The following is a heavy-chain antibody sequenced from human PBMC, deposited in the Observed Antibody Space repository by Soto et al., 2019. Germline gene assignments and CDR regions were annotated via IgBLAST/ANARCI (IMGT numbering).Heavy chain of an antibody. CDR2: ITPYNGNV. V-gene: IGHV1-45*02. CDR3: ARSATSGDQHFIDS. CDR1: GWIFTFKY. D-gene: IGHD7-27*01. Sequence: QMQLLQSGAGVKKTGSSVKISCKTSGWIFTFKYLHWVRQAPGQGLEWLGWITPYNGNVKYAQHFQDRISLTRDNSLTPLFLELRNLRSEDTGLYYCARSATSGDQHFIDSWGQGTLVTVSS. J-gene: IGHJ4*02.